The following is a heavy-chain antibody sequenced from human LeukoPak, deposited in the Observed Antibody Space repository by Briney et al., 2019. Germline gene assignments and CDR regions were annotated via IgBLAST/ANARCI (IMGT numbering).Heavy chain of an antibody. V-gene: IGHV4-39*07. D-gene: IGHD2-2*02. CDR1: GGSISSSSYY. CDR3: ARDLAVVPDCSSTSCYTEYFDY. Sequence: SETLSLTCTVSGGSISSSSYYWGWIRQPPGKVLEWIGSIYYSGSTYYNPSLKSRVTISVDTSKNQFSLKLSSVTAADTAVYYCARDLAVVPDCSSTSCYTEYFDYWGQGTLVTVSS. J-gene: IGHJ4*02. CDR2: IYYSGST.